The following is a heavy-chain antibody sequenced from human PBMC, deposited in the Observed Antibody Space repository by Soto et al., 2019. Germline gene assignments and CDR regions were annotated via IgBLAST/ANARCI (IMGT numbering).Heavy chain of an antibody. Sequence: ASVKVSCKASGFTFTSSAVQWVRQARGQRLEWIGWIVVGSGNTNYAQKFQERVTITRDMSTSTAYMELSSLRSEDTAVYYCAADYYYYDSSGMGKKYFQHWGQGTLVTVSS. J-gene: IGHJ1*01. CDR3: AADYYYYDSSGMGKKYFQH. D-gene: IGHD3-22*01. V-gene: IGHV1-58*01. CDR2: IVVGSGNT. CDR1: GFTFTSSA.